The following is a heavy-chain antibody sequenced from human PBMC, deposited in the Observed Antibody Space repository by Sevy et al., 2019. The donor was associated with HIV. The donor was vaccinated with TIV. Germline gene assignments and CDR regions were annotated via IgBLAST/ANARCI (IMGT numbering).Heavy chain of an antibody. J-gene: IGHJ4*02. Sequence: GGSLRLSCAASGFTFSSYAMSWVRQAPGKGLEWVSAISGSGGSTYYADSVKGRLTISRDNSKNTLYLQMNSLRAEDTAVYYCAKAWASIVGATLDYWGQGTLVTVSS. CDR3: AKAWASIVGATLDY. CDR2: ISGSGGST. CDR1: GFTFSSYA. V-gene: IGHV3-23*01. D-gene: IGHD1-26*01.